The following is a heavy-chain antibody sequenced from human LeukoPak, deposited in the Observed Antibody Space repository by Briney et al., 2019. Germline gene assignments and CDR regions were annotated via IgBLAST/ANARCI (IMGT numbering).Heavy chain of an antibody. Sequence: ASVKVSCKASGYTFTGYYMHWVRQAPGQGLEWMGWINPNSGGTNYAQKFQGRVTMTRDTSISTAYMELSRLRSDDTAVYYCARTYDFWSGTYAFDIWGQGTMVTVSS. J-gene: IGHJ3*02. D-gene: IGHD3-3*01. CDR2: INPNSGGT. CDR1: GYTFTGYY. V-gene: IGHV1-2*02. CDR3: ARTYDFWSGTYAFDI.